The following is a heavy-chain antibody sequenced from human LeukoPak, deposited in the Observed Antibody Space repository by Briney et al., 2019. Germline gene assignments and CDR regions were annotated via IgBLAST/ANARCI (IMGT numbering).Heavy chain of an antibody. J-gene: IGHJ6*03. CDR2: MNPNSGNT. Sequence: GASVKVSCKASGYTFTSYDINWVRQATGQGLEWMGWMNPNSGNTGYAQKFQGRVTITADESTSTAYMELSSLRSEDTAVYYCARLGSSSYYYYYMDVWGKGTTVTVSS. CDR1: GYTFTSYD. CDR3: ARLGSSSYYYYYMDV. V-gene: IGHV1-8*01. D-gene: IGHD6-6*01.